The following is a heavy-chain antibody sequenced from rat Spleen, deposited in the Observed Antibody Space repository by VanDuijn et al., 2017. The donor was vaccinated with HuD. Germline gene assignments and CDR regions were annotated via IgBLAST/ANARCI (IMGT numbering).Heavy chain of an antibody. D-gene: IGHD1-10*01. CDR2: ITNTGRNT. CDR3: ARPNNYYVMDA. V-gene: IGHV5-31*01. CDR1: GFTFNNYW. Sequence: EVQLMESGGGLVQPGKSLKLSCVASGFTFNNYWMTWIRQAPGKGLEWVASITNTGRNTYYPDSVKGRFTISRDNAKSTLYLQMDSLRSEDTATYYCARPNNYYVMDAWGQGASVTVSS. J-gene: IGHJ4*01.